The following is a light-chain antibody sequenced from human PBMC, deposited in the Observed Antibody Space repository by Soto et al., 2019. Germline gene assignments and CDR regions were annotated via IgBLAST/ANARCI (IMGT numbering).Light chain of an antibody. CDR3: QQYDSSPRT. V-gene: IGKV3-20*01. J-gene: IGKJ1*01. CDR2: GAS. CDR1: QSLSSSS. Sequence: IVLTQSPATLFLSPGERATLSCRAIQSLSSSSLAWYQQKPGQAPRLLISGASSRAADIPDRFSGSGSGTDFTLTINRLEPEDFAVYHCQQYDSSPRTFGQGTKVDIK.